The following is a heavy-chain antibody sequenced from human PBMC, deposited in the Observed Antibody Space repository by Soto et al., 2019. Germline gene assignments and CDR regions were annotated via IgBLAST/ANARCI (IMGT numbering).Heavy chain of an antibody. CDR3: TKGDSSGYFDPSSGYSTPDH. Sequence: EVRLFESGGGLVEPGESLRLSCAASGFIFKGFAMSWVRQAPGKGLEWVSTITTSDDITYSADSVRGRFTISRDNSANTLFLQMSSLRGDDTATYYCTKGDSSGYFDPSSGYSTPDHWGQGTLVTVSS. CDR2: ITTSDDIT. CDR1: GFIFKGFA. D-gene: IGHD3-3*01. V-gene: IGHV3-23*01. J-gene: IGHJ5*02.